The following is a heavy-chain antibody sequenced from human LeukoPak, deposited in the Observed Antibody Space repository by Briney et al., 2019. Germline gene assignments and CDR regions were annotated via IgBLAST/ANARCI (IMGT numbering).Heavy chain of an antibody. D-gene: IGHD2-2*01. J-gene: IGHJ5*02. CDR1: GGSISSGLYS. CDR3: ARLQYCSDTSCYWFDP. V-gene: IGHV4-30-2*01. CDR2: IYHTGST. Sequence: SQTLSLTCDVSGGSISSGLYSWSWIRQPLGKGLEWIGYIYHTGSTYYNPSLKSRVTISVDTSKNQFSLRLSSVTAADTAVYYCARLQYCSDTSCYWFDPWGQGTLVTVSS.